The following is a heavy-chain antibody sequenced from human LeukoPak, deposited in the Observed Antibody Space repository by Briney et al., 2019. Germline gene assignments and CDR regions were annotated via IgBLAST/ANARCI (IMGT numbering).Heavy chain of an antibody. CDR3: ARESGFRGDAFDI. Sequence: PGGSLRLSCAASGFTFSSYEMNWVRHALGKGLGWVSYISTSGSTIYYAASVKSRFIISRDNAKNSLYLQMNSLRAEDTAVYYCARESGFRGDAFDIWGQGTMVTVSS. V-gene: IGHV3-48*03. J-gene: IGHJ3*02. CDR2: ISTSGSTI. CDR1: GFTFSSYE. D-gene: IGHD3-10*01.